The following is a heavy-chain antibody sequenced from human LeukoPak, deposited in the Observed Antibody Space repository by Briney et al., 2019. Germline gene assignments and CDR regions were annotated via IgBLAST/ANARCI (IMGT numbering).Heavy chain of an antibody. V-gene: IGHV1-2*02. CDR1: GYSFADYY. CDR2: IKPNSGDT. Sequence: GASVKVSCKTSGYSFADYYMHWVRQAPGQGLERMGWIKPNSGDTRSAQKFQGRVTMTRDTSISTAYMELSSLRYDDTAVYYCATNILVRDIINWFDPWGQGTLVTVSS. D-gene: IGHD3-10*01. CDR3: ATNILVRDIINWFDP. J-gene: IGHJ5*02.